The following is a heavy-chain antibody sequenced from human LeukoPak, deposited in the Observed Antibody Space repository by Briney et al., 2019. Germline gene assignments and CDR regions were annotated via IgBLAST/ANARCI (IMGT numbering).Heavy chain of an antibody. D-gene: IGHD2-15*01. CDR1: GGSVSGYY. CDR2: VYYSGST. V-gene: IGHV4-59*02. J-gene: IGHJ4*02. Sequence: SETLSLTCVVSGGSVSGYYRGWIRQPPGRGLEWIGYVYYSGSTNYNPSFKSRITISVDTSRNQFSLQLSSVTAADTAVYYCARIHRYCSGGACYVLDNWGQGTLVAVSS. CDR3: ARIHRYCSGGACYVLDN.